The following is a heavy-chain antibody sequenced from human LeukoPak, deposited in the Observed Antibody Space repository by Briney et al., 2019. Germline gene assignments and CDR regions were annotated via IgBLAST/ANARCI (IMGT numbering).Heavy chain of an antibody. CDR3: ARDGTRNDFWSGYYY. V-gene: IGHV4-39*07. D-gene: IGHD3-3*01. Sequence: SETLSLTCTVSGGSISSSSYYWGWIRQPPGKGLEWIGSIYYSGSTYYNPSLKSRVTMSVDTSKNQFSLKLSSVTAADTAVYYCARDGTRNDFWSGYYYWGQGTLVTVSS. CDR2: IYYSGST. CDR1: GGSISSSSYY. J-gene: IGHJ4*02.